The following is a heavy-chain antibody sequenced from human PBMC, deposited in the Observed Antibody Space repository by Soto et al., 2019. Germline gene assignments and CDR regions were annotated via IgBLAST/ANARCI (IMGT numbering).Heavy chain of an antibody. V-gene: IGHV3-23*01. J-gene: IGHJ4*02. CDR2: FRKGGGTT. D-gene: IGHD2-2*01. CDR3: AKDSHWAIISPTHDY. Sequence: VQLSESGGGVVKPGGSLRLSCAAPGFTFRNYPLRWVRQAPGKGLGWASTFRKGGGTTHYPDSVKGRFTISRDTSKNILYLQMNSLRAEDTAIYYCAKDSHWAIISPTHDYWGQGTLVTVSS. CDR1: GFTFRNYP.